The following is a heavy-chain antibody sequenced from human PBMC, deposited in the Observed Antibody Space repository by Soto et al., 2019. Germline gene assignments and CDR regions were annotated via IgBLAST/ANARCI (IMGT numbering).Heavy chain of an antibody. V-gene: IGHV3-66*01. CDR2: IQSGGPT. CDR1: GFTVSSKY. Sequence: EVHLVESGGGLVQPGGPLRLSCAASGFTVSSKYMSWVRQAPGTGLEWVSLIQSGGPTYYADSVKGRFTISRDTSENSLNIQMDSLRAKDTAVYYCARDDVVCDGGSCYGATLDVWCKGTKVTVSS. D-gene: IGHD2-15*01. J-gene: IGHJ6*04. CDR3: ARDDVVCDGGSCYGATLDV.